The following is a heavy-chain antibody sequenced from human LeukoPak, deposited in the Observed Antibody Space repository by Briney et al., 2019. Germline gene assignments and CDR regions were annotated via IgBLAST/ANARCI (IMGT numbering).Heavy chain of an antibody. Sequence: SVKVSCKASGGTFSSYTISWVRQAPGQGLEWMGRIIPILGIANYAQKFQGRVTITADKSTSTAYMELSSLRSEDTAVYYCARVPAPRDNWFDPWGQGTLVTVSS. D-gene: IGHD2-2*01. CDR3: ARVPAPRDNWFDP. V-gene: IGHV1-69*02. J-gene: IGHJ5*02. CDR2: IIPILGIA. CDR1: GGTFSSYT.